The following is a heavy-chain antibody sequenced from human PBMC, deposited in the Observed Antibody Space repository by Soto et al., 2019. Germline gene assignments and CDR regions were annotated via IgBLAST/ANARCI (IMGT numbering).Heavy chain of an antibody. CDR1: GGSISSGGYY. J-gene: IGHJ4*02. CDR3: ARHVNLPLAGTGFGS. D-gene: IGHD6-19*01. Sequence: ASETLSLTCTVSGGSISSGGYYWSWIRQHPGKGLEWIGYIYYSGSTYYNPSLKSRVTISVDTSKNQFSLKLSSVTAADTAVYYCARHVNLPLAGTGFGSWGRGTLVTVSS. CDR2: IYYSGST. V-gene: IGHV4-31*03.